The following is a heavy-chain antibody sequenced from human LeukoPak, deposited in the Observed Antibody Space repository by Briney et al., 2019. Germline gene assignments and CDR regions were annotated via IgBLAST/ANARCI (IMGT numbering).Heavy chain of an antibody. Sequence: SETLSLTCTVSGGSISSYYWSWIRQPPGKRLEWIGYIYYSGSTNYNPSLKSRVTISVDTSKNQFSLKLSSVTAADTAVYYCARALVGATTPPLAYFDYWGQGTLVTVSS. J-gene: IGHJ4*02. CDR1: GGSISSYY. V-gene: IGHV4-59*01. D-gene: IGHD1-26*01. CDR2: IYYSGST. CDR3: ARALVGATTPPLAYFDY.